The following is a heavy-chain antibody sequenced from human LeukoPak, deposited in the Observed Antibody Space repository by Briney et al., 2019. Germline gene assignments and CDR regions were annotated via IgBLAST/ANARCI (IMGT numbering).Heavy chain of an antibody. Sequence: GASVKVSCKASGYTFTGYYKHWVRQAPGQGFEWMRWINPNSGDTNYAQKFQGRVTMTRDTSISTAHMELSRLRSDDTAVYYCARANPLYCSSTTCLFDYWGQGTLVTVSS. CDR2: INPNSGDT. D-gene: IGHD2-2*01. V-gene: IGHV1-2*02. J-gene: IGHJ4*02. CDR1: GYTFTGYY. CDR3: ARANPLYCSSTTCLFDY.